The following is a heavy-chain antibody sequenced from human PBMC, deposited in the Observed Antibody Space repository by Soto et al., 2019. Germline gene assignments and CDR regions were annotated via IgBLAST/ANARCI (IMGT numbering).Heavy chain of an antibody. V-gene: IGHV4-59*01. D-gene: IGHD5-12*01. Sequence: SETLSLTCTVSGVSISSYYWSWIRQPPGKGLEWIGYIYYSGSTNYNPSLKSRVTISVDTSKNQFSLKLSSVTAADTAVYYCARGTKWLRLLDAFDIWGQGTMVTVSS. CDR3: ARGTKWLRLLDAFDI. CDR2: IYYSGST. J-gene: IGHJ3*02. CDR1: GVSISSYY.